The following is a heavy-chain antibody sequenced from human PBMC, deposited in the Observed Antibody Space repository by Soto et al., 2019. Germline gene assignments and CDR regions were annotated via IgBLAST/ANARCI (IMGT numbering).Heavy chain of an antibody. V-gene: IGHV1-18*01. Sequence: ASVKVSCKASGYTFTSYGISWVRQAPGQGLEWMGWISAYNGNTNYAQKLQGRVTMTTDTSTSTAYMELRSLRSDDTAVYYCARENHILTGYPIHYYYGMDVWGQGTTVTVSS. CDR2: ISAYNGNT. D-gene: IGHD3-9*01. CDR1: GYTFTSYG. CDR3: ARENHILTGYPIHYYYGMDV. J-gene: IGHJ6*02.